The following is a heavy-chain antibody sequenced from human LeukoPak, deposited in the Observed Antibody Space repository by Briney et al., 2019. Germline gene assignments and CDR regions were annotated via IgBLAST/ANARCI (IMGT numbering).Heavy chain of an antibody. D-gene: IGHD6-13*01. J-gene: IGHJ4*02. CDR1: GFTVSNNY. CDR2: IYSGGNT. Sequence: GGSLRLSCAVSGFTVSNNYMSWVRQAPGKGLEWVSIIYSGGNTYYADSVRGRFTISRDNSKNTVFLQMNSLRVDDTAKYYCAKDKAPGSWHTPSDFWGQGTLVTVSS. V-gene: IGHV3-53*01. CDR3: AKDKAPGSWHTPSDF.